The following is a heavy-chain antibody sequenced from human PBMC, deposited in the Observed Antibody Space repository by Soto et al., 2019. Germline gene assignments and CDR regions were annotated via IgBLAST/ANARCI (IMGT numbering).Heavy chain of an antibody. CDR2: ISAYNGNT. Sequence: QVQLMQSGVEVKKPGASVRVSCKASGYTFTSYGISWVRQAPGQGLEWMGWISAYNGNTYYAQKFQGRVTMTTDTSTSTAYMELRSLRSDDTADYYCARDRGLLARLDPLGYWGQGTLVTVSS. V-gene: IGHV1-18*01. CDR1: GYTFTSYG. J-gene: IGHJ4*02. D-gene: IGHD3-16*01. CDR3: ARDRGLLARLDPLGY.